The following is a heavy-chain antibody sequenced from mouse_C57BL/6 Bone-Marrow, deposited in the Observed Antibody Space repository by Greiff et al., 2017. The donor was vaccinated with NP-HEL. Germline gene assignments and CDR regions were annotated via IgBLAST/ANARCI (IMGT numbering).Heavy chain of an antibody. V-gene: IGHV5-17*01. CDR3: AKGEDFDY. J-gene: IGHJ2*01. Sequence: EVQGVESGGGLVKPGGSLKLSCAASGFTFSDYGMHWVRQAPEKGLEWVAYISSGSSTLYYADTVKGRFTISRDNAKNTLLLQMTSLRSEDTAMYYCAKGEDFDYWGQGTTLTVSS. CDR2: ISSGSSTL. CDR1: GFTFSDYG.